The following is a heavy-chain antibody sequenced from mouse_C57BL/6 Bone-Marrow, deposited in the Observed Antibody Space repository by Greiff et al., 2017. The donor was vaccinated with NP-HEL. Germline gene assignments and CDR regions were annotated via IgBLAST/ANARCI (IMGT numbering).Heavy chain of an antibody. CDR1: GYTFTSYW. J-gene: IGHJ2*01. D-gene: IGHD2-3*01. Sequence: QVQLQQPGAELVRPGTSVKLSCKASGYTFTSYWMHWVKQRPGQGLEWIGVIDPSDSYTNYNQKFKGKATLTVDTSSSTAYMQLSSLTSEDSAVYYCARGRIYDGYYFDYWGQGTTLTVSS. V-gene: IGHV1-59*01. CDR2: IDPSDSYT. CDR3: ARGRIYDGYYFDY.